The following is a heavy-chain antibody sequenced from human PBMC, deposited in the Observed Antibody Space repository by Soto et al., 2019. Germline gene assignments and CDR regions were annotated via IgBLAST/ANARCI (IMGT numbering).Heavy chain of an antibody. CDR2: IYYSGST. Sequence: SETLSLTCTVSGGSISSGGYYWSWIRQHPGKGLEWIGYIYYSGSTNYNPSLKSRVTISVDTSKNQFSLKLSSVTAADTAVYYCARGVITMVRGATKVDPWGQGTLVTVSS. CDR1: GGSISSGGYY. V-gene: IGHV4-31*03. J-gene: IGHJ5*02. D-gene: IGHD3-10*01. CDR3: ARGVITMVRGATKVDP.